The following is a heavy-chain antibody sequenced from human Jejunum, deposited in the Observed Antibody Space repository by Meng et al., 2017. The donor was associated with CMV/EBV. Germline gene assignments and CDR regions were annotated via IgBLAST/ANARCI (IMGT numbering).Heavy chain of an antibody. V-gene: IGHV4-39*07. D-gene: IGHD3-3*01. Sequence: SLRSNSYHWSWIRQSPGPGLEWIASYYYTGDSYYHPSFAPRVTISADTSKNQLSLRLRSVTAADAAVYYCARGNEDFWSAYYGAFDFWGQGTVVTVSS. CDR2: YYYTGDS. CDR3: ARGNEDFWSAYYGAFDF. CDR1: SLRSNSYH. J-gene: IGHJ4*02.